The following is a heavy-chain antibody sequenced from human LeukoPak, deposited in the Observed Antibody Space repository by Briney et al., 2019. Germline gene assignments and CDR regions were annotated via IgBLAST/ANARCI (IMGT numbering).Heavy chain of an antibody. Sequence: PGGSLRLSCAASGFTFSDYYMSWIRQAPGKGLEWVSYISSSGSTIYYADSVKGRFTISRDNAKNSLYLQMNSLRAEDTAVYYCARAIAVAGVFSSSPSYYHYMDVWGKGTTVTVSS. V-gene: IGHV3-11*01. CDR3: ARAIAVAGVFSSSPSYYHYMDV. J-gene: IGHJ6*03. CDR1: GFTFSDYY. D-gene: IGHD6-19*01. CDR2: ISSSGSTI.